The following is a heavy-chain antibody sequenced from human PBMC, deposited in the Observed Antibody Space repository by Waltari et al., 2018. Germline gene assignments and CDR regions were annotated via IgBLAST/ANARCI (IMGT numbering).Heavy chain of an antibody. Sequence: QVQLQESGPGLVKPSETLSLTCAVSGYSISSGYYWGWIRQPPGKGLEWIGSIYHSGSTYYNPSLKSRVTISVETSKNQFSLKLSSVTAADTAVYYCARDRGGYSYGNGFDPWGQGTLVTVSS. D-gene: IGHD5-18*01. CDR3: ARDRGGYSYGNGFDP. CDR1: GYSISSGYY. J-gene: IGHJ5*02. V-gene: IGHV4-38-2*02. CDR2: IYHSGST.